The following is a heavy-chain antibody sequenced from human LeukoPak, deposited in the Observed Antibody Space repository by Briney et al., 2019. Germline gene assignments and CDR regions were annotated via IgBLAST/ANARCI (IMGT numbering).Heavy chain of an antibody. J-gene: IGHJ5*02. V-gene: IGHV3-15*01. Sequence: GGSLRLSCAASGFTFSNAWMSWVRQAPGKGLEWVGRIKSKTDGGTTDYAARVKGRFTISRDDSRNTLYLQMNSLKTEGTAVYYCTTAGYSSGWYAWGWFDPWGQGILVTVSS. CDR1: GFTFSNAW. CDR3: TTAGYSSGWYAWGWFDP. D-gene: IGHD6-19*01. CDR2: IKSKTDGGTT.